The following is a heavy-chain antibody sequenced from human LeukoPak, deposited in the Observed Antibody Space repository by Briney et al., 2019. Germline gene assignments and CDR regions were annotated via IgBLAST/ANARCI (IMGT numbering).Heavy chain of an antibody. CDR3: ARDLEDIVVVVAGPYYYGMDV. J-gene: IGHJ6*02. D-gene: IGHD2-15*01. CDR2: ISYDGSNK. V-gene: IGHV3-30-3*01. CDR1: GFAFSSYA. Sequence: PGGSLRLSCAVSGFAFSSYAMHWVREAPGKGLEWGAVISYDGSNKYYADSVKGRFTISRDNSKNTLYLQMNSLRAEDTAVYYCARDLEDIVVVVAGPYYYGMDVWGQGTTVTVSS.